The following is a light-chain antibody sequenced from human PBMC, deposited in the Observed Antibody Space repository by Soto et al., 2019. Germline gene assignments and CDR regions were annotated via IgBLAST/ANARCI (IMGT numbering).Light chain of an antibody. CDR3: QQYGSSPKT. J-gene: IGKJ1*01. Sequence: EIVLTQSPGTLSLSPGERATLSCRASQSVSSSYLAWYQQKPGQAPRLLIYGASSRATGIPDRCSGSGSGTDFTLTIIRLEPEDFAVYYCQQYGSSPKTFGQGTKVDIK. CDR1: QSVSSSY. CDR2: GAS. V-gene: IGKV3-20*01.